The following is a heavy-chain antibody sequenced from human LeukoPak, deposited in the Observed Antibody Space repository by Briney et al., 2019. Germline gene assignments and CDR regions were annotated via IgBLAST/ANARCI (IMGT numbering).Heavy chain of an antibody. CDR1: GYTFNGYY. Sequence: ASVKVSCKSSGYTFNGYYMHWVRQAPGQGLEWMGWINPNSGGTNYAQKFQGRVTMTRDTSISTAYMELSRLRSDDTAVYYCARIISGGIDYWGQGTLVTVSS. V-gene: IGHV1-2*02. CDR2: INPNSGGT. J-gene: IGHJ4*02. CDR3: ARIISGGIDY. D-gene: IGHD3-16*01.